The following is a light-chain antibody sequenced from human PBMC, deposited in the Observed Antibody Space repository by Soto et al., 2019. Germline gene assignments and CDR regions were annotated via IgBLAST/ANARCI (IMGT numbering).Light chain of an antibody. J-gene: IGLJ1*01. CDR1: SSDVGGYNY. Sequence: QSALTQPASVSGSPGQSITISCSGTSSDVGGYNYVSWYQQHPGKAPKLMIYDVSYRPSGISNRFSGSKSDNTASLTISGLQAEDEADYYCSSSTTSSLYVFGSGTKLTVL. CDR3: SSSTTSSLYV. CDR2: DVS. V-gene: IGLV2-14*01.